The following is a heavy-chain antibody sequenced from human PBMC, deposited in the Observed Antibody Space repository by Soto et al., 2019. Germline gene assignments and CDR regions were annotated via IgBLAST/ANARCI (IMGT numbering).Heavy chain of an antibody. D-gene: IGHD3-10*01. CDR3: ARNEYYGSGSYYFDY. V-gene: IGHV3-23*01. CDR2: ISGIGGST. J-gene: IGHJ4*02. CDR1: GFTFSTYA. Sequence: EVQLLESGGGLVQPGGSLRLSCAASGFTFSTYAMSWVRQAPGKGLEWVSAISGIGGSTYYAGSVKGRFTISRDNSKNTLFMQRNSLRAEDTAVYYCARNEYYGSGSYYFDYWGQGNLVTVSS.